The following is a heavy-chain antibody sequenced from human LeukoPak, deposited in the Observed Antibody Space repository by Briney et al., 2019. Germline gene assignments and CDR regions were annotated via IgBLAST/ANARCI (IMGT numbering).Heavy chain of an antibody. CDR1: GFSFNSHW. CDR3: ASFGISWRSSY. J-gene: IGHJ4*02. Sequence: GGSLRLSCAASGFSFNSHWVHWVRQAPGKGLVWVSRISDDGSYTSNVDSVKGRFTISRDNVNNMLYLHMNSLRAEDTAVYYCASFGISWRSSYWGQGTLVTVSS. D-gene: IGHD2-21*01. CDR2: ISDDGSYT. V-gene: IGHV3-74*01.